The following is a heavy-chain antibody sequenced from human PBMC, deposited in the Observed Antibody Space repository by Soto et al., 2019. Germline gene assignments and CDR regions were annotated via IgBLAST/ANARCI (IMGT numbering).Heavy chain of an antibody. J-gene: IGHJ4*02. CDR2: ISWNSESI. D-gene: IGHD3-10*01. CDR3: AKGRNSGSGGYFDY. Sequence: GGSLRLSCAASGGPFDDYAMHWVRQAPGKGLDWVSGISWNSESIGYADSVKGRFTISRDNAKNSLFLQMNSLRAEDTAFYYCAKGRNSGSGGYFDYWGQGIQVTVSS. CDR1: GGPFDDYA. V-gene: IGHV3-9*01.